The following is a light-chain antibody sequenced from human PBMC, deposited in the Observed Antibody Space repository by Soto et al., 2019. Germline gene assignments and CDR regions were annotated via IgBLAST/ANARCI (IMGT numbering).Light chain of an antibody. V-gene: IGLV2-14*01. CDR1: SSDVGGYNY. J-gene: IGLJ1*01. CDR2: EVS. CDR3: SSYVGSYPYV. Sequence: QSVLTQPASVSGSPGQSITISCSGTSSDVGGYNYVSWYQQHPGKAPKLMIYEVSNRPSRVSNRFYGSKSGNTASLTISGLRAEDEADDYCSSYVGSYPYVFGTGTKVTVL.